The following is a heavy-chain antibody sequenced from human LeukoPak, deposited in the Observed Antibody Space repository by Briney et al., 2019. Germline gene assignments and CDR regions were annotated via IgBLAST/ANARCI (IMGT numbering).Heavy chain of an antibody. CDR3: ARHGNIVVAPAAAAFDS. V-gene: IGHV4-34*01. D-gene: IGHD2-2*01. CDR2: INHSGST. CDR1: GGSFSGYY. J-gene: IGHJ4*02. Sequence: SETLSLTCAVYGGSFSGYYWSWIRQPPGKGLEWIGEINHSGSTYYNPSLKSRVTISVDTSLNQFSLNLGSVTAADMALYYCARHGNIVVAPAAAAFDSWGQGTLVTVSS.